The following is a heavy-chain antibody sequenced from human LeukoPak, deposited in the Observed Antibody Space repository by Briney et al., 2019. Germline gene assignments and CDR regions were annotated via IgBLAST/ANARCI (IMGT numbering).Heavy chain of an antibody. CDR3: ARQGGYWSHYGMDV. V-gene: IGHV1-69*13. Sequence: GASVKVSCKASGGTFSSYAISWVRQAPGQGLEWMGGIIPIFGTANYAQKFQGRVTITADESTSTAYMELSSLRSEDTAVYYCARQGGYWSHYGMDVWGQGSTVTVSS. CDR2: IIPIFGTA. J-gene: IGHJ6*02. D-gene: IGHD3-22*01. CDR1: GGTFSSYA.